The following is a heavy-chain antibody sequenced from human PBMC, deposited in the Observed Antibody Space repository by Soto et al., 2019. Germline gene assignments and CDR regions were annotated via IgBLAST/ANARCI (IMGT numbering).Heavy chain of an antibody. D-gene: IGHD1-7*01. Sequence: ASVKVSCKASGYTFTSYVMHWVRQAPGQRLEWMGWINADNDNTKYSQKFQGRVTITRDTSASTAYMELSSLRSEDTAVYYCARWGKGVDRYNWNSDNYAMDVWGQGTTVTVSS. CDR3: ARWGKGVDRYNWNSDNYAMDV. CDR1: GYTFTSYV. CDR2: INADNDNT. J-gene: IGHJ6*02. V-gene: IGHV1-3*01.